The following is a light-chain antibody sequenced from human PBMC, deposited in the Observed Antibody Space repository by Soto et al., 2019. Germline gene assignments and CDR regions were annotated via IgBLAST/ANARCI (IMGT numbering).Light chain of an antibody. CDR2: DAS. Sequence: EIVLTQSPATLSLSPGERATLSCRASQSVSSNLAWYQQKPGQAPRLLIYDASNRATGIPARFSGSGSGTDFTLTISSLEPEDFAVYYCQERGNWPPYTFGQGTKLEIK. J-gene: IGKJ2*01. CDR3: QERGNWPPYT. CDR1: QSVSSN. V-gene: IGKV3-11*01.